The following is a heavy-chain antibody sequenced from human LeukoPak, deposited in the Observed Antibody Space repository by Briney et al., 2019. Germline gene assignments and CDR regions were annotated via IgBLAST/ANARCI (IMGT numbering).Heavy chain of an antibody. J-gene: IGHJ4*02. CDR3: ARVVSGYYFDY. CDR1: GGSFSGYY. D-gene: IGHD3-10*01. Sequence: SETLSLTCAVYGGSFSGYYWSWIRQPPGKGLEWIGEINHSGSTNYNPPLKSRVTISVDTSKNQFSLKLSSVTAADTAVYYCARVVSGYYFDYWGQGTLVTVSS. CDR2: INHSGST. V-gene: IGHV4-34*01.